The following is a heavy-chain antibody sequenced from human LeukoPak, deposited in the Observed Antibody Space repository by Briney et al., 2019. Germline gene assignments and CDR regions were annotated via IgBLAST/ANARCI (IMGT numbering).Heavy chain of an antibody. CDR1: GFTFSSYS. Sequence: PGGSLRLSCAASGFTFSSYSMNWVRQAPGKGPEWVSYISSSSSTIYYADSVKGRFTISRDNAKNSLYLQMNSLRAEDTAVYYCARGRVDSSWPPYGMDVWGQGTTVTVSS. D-gene: IGHD6-13*01. V-gene: IGHV3-48*01. CDR3: ARGRVDSSWPPYGMDV. J-gene: IGHJ6*02. CDR2: ISSSSSTI.